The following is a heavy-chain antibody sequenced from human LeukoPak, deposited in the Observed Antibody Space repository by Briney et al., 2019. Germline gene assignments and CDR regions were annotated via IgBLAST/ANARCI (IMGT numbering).Heavy chain of an antibody. Sequence: GGSLRRSCAASGFTFNTYAMSWVRQAPGKGLEWVSVISGSGGSTYYADSAKGRFTISRDNSKNTLYLQMNSLRAEDTAVYYCAKLGCTGTTCYANYWGQGAPVTVSS. J-gene: IGHJ4*02. CDR3: AKLGCTGTTCYANY. CDR1: GFTFNTYA. V-gene: IGHV3-23*01. D-gene: IGHD2-2*01. CDR2: ISGSGGST.